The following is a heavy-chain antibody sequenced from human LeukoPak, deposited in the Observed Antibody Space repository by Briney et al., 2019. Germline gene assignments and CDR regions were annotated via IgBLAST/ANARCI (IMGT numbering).Heavy chain of an antibody. CDR1: GGSISSYY. Sequence: SETLSLTCTVSGGSISSYYWSWIRQPPGKGLEWIGYIYYSGSTNYNPSLKSRVTISVDTSKNQFSLKLSSVTAADTAVYYCARGRGYEHLNWFDPWGQGTLVTVSS. CDR3: ARGRGYEHLNWFDP. CDR2: IYYSGST. V-gene: IGHV4-59*01. J-gene: IGHJ5*02. D-gene: IGHD5-12*01.